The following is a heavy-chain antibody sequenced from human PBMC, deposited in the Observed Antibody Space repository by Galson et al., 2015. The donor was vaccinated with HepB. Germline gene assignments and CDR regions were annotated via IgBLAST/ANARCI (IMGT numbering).Heavy chain of an antibody. CDR3: ARAGARGVDY. D-gene: IGHD6-19*01. CDR2: IKEDGSEK. V-gene: IGHV3-7*03. CDR1: GFTFSSYR. Sequence: SLRLSCAASGFTFSSYRMRWVRQAPGKGLELLANIKEDGSEKQYVDSVRGRFTISRDNAENSLYLQVNSLRAEDTAVYYCARAGARGVDYWGQGTLVTVSS. J-gene: IGHJ4*02.